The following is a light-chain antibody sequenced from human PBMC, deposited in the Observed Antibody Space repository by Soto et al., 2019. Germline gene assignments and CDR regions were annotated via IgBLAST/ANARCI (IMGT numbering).Light chain of an antibody. CDR2: AAS. J-gene: IGKJ4*01. CDR1: QSVSSD. CDR3: QQSYSTPLT. Sequence: DLQMTQSPSSLSASVGDRVTITCRASQSVSSDLNWYQQKPGKAPKLLIYAASSLQSGVPSRFSGGASGTDFTLTISSLQPEDFATYYCQQSYSTPLTFGGGTKVEIK. V-gene: IGKV1-39*01.